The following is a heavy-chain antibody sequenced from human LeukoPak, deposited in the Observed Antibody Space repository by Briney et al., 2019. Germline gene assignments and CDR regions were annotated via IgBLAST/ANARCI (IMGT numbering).Heavy chain of an antibody. J-gene: IGHJ4*02. Sequence: GGSLRLSCAASGFSFSSYGMKWVRQAPGKGLEWVSYISSGGSLIQYADSVKGRFTISRDNSKNTLYLQMNSLRAEDTAVYYCAKETARPAGVFEYWGQGTRVTVSS. D-gene: IGHD1-14*01. CDR1: GFSFSSYG. CDR3: AKETARPAGVFEY. CDR2: ISSGGSLI. V-gene: IGHV3-23*01.